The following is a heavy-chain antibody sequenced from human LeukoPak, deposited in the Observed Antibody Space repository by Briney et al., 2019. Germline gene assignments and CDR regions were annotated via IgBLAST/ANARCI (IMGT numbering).Heavy chain of an antibody. Sequence: AASVKVTCKSSGYTFTDYYIHWVRQAPGQGLEWMGWINPYTGDTTYAQKFQGRLTVTRETPVTTVYMDLNSLGSDDTAVYYCAKDWEFCGGDCFHAMDVWGQGTTV. CDR3: AKDWEFCGGDCFHAMDV. D-gene: IGHD2-21*02. CDR1: GYTFTDYY. CDR2: INPYTGDT. J-gene: IGHJ6*02. V-gene: IGHV1-2*02.